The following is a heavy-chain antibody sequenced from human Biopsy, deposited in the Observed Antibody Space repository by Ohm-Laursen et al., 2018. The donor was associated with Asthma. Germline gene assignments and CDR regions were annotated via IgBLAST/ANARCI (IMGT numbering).Heavy chain of an antibody. Sequence: SLRLSCAASGFTFRTYSMSWVRQAPGKGLEWVSSISSSSSYIYYADSVKGRFTISRDNAENSLYLQMNSLRAEDTAVYYCTRREYSDSRISPLDLWGHGTMVTVSS. CDR1: GFTFRTYS. J-gene: IGHJ3*01. V-gene: IGHV3-21*01. D-gene: IGHD3-22*01. CDR3: TRREYSDSRISPLDL. CDR2: ISSSSSYI.